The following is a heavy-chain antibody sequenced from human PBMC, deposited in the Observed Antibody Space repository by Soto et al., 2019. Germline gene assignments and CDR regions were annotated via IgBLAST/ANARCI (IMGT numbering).Heavy chain of an antibody. V-gene: IGHV1-69*06. Sequence: QVELVQSGIEVKNPGSSVKVSCKASGDTFSNYAINWVRQAPGQGLEWMGGIIPFYDKPNYAENFLGRVTISADKFTATAYLEVSSLRSEDTDVYFCARGYRELFFYAMDVWGRGTPVIVSS. CDR1: GDTFSNYA. CDR3: ARGYRELFFYAMDV. D-gene: IGHD3-10*01. CDR2: IIPFYDKP. J-gene: IGHJ6*02.